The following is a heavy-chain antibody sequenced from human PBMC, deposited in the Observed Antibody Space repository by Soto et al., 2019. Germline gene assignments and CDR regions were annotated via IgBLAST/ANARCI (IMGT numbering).Heavy chain of an antibody. V-gene: IGHV1-69*13. CDR3: ARSSAGPSSWSDNYNWFDP. J-gene: IGHJ5*02. CDR1: GGTFSSYA. Sequence: SVKVSCKASGGTFSSYAISWVRQAPGQGLEWMGGIIPIFGTANYAQKFQGRVTITADESTSTAYMELSSLRSEDTAVYYCARSSAGPSSWSDNYNWFDPWGQGTLVTVSS. CDR2: IIPIFGTA. D-gene: IGHD6-13*01.